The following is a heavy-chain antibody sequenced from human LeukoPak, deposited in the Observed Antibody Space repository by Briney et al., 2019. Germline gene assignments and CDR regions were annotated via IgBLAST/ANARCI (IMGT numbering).Heavy chain of an antibody. CDR3: ARVGQWLVPHYFDY. Sequence: SETLSLTCTVSGGSISSYYWSWIRQPPGKGLEWIGYIYYSGSTNYNPSLKSRVTISVDTSKNQFSLKLSSVTAADTAVYYCARVGQWLVPHYFDYWGQGTLVTVSS. CDR2: IYYSGST. D-gene: IGHD6-19*01. V-gene: IGHV4-59*01. J-gene: IGHJ4*02. CDR1: GGSISSYY.